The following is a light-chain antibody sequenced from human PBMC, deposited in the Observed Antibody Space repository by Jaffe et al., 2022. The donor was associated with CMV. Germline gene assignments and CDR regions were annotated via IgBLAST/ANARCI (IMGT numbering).Light chain of an antibody. V-gene: IGKV3-15*01. Sequence: EIVMTQSPATLSVSPGERATLSCRASQSVTSYLAWYQQKPGQAPRLLIYGASTRATGIPARFSGSGSGTEFTLTISSLQSEDFAVYYCQQYSNWPPTWTFGQGTKVEIK. CDR3: QQYSNWPPTWT. CDR2: GAS. J-gene: IGKJ1*01. CDR1: QSVTSY.